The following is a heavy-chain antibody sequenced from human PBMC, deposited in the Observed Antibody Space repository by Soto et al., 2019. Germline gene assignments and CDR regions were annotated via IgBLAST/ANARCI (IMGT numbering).Heavy chain of an antibody. CDR3: ARGRSAASDFDS. V-gene: IGHV3-66*01. Sequence: EVQLVESGGGLVQPGGSLRLSCAASGFTVSTYYMNWVRQAPGEGLEWVSVVYRGGTTYYAASGRGRFTISRDNSKSTLFLQMNSLRAEDTAVYYCARGRSAASDFDSWGQGTLVTVSS. CDR1: GFTVSTYY. J-gene: IGHJ4*02. D-gene: IGHD6-25*01. CDR2: VYRGGTT.